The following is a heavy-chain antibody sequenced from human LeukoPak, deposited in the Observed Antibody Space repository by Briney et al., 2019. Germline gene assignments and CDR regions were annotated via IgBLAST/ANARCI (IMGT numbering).Heavy chain of an antibody. CDR2: IYYSGTT. D-gene: IGHD1-26*01. J-gene: IGHJ4*02. Sequence: SETLSLTCTVSGGSISSGDYYWGWIRQPPGKGLEWIGSIYYSGTTYYNPSLKSRVTISVDTSKNQFSLKLSSVTAADTAVYYCARRVSGSYYRDDYWGQGTLVTVSS. CDR3: ARRVSGSYYRDDY. CDR1: GGSISSGDYY. V-gene: IGHV4-39*01.